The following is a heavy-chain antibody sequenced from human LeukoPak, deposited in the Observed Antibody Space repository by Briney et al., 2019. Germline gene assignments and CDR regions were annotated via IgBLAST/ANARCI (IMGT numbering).Heavy chain of an antibody. Sequence: ASVTVSFTASGYTFTSYDINWVRQATGQGLEWMGWMNPNSGNTGYAQKFQGRVTMTRNTSISTAYMELSSLRSEDTAVYYCARPYSNYGYYYYYMDVWGKGTTVTVSS. D-gene: IGHD4-11*01. CDR1: GYTFTSYD. CDR3: ARPYSNYGYYYYYMDV. V-gene: IGHV1-8*01. CDR2: MNPNSGNT. J-gene: IGHJ6*03.